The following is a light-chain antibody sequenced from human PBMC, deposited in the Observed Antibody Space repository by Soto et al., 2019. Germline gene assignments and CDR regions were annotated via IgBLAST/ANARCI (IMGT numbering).Light chain of an antibody. CDR1: PISSN. V-gene: IGKV3-15*01. CDR2: GAS. J-gene: IGKJ2*01. Sequence: VVTQSPASLSVSPGDRVTISCRAGPISSNLAWHQQRPGQAPRLLICGASVRATGVPARFSGSGSGTEFTLTINSLQSEDYAVYFCQQYNNWPYTFGQGTKVEI. CDR3: QQYNNWPYT.